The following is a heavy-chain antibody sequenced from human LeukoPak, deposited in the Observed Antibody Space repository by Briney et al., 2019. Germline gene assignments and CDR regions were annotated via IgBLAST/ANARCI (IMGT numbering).Heavy chain of an antibody. D-gene: IGHD4-11*01. J-gene: IGHJ6*03. CDR1: GDSISSNNNY. CDR3: ARVPPTVTTYIYYYYYMDV. V-gene: IGHV4-39*07. CDR2: IYYSGST. Sequence: SETLSLTCTVSGDSISSNNNYWGWIRQPPGKGLEWIGAIYYSGSTFYNPSLKSRVTISVDTSKNQFSLKVSSVTAADTAVYYCARVPPTVTTYIYYYYYMDVWGKGTTVTVSS.